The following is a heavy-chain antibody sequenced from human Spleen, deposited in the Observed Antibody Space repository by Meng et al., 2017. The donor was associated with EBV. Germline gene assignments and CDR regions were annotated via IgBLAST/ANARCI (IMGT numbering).Heavy chain of an antibody. CDR3: ARGMSYYDNSGFFDY. CDR1: GYTFTSYD. Sequence: QGQLGQSGAEVKKPGASVKVSCKASGYTFTSYDINWVRQAPGQGLEWMGWVNPDSGNTGYPQKFQGRVTMTRNTSISTTYMELRSLTSEDTAVYYCARGMSYYDNSGFFDYWGQGALVTVSS. D-gene: IGHD3-22*01. CDR2: VNPDSGNT. J-gene: IGHJ4*02. V-gene: IGHV1-8*02.